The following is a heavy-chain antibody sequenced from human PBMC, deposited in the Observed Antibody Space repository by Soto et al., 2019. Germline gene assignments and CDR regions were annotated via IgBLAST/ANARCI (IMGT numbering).Heavy chain of an antibody. CDR1: GLTFSNAW. CDR2: SKSKNDGGAT. Sequence: EVQLVESGGGLVEPGGSLRLSCAASGLTFSNAWLSWVRQAPGKGLEWVGLSKSKNDGGATDYGAPVEVRFTNSSDDTTNTQYLQMNSLKTEHAALYYCTTTAGGFWSYVGCCGGDNWGQGALVAVSS. CDR3: TTTAGGFWSYVGCCGGDN. V-gene: IGHV3-15*01. J-gene: IGHJ4*02. D-gene: IGHD2-21*02.